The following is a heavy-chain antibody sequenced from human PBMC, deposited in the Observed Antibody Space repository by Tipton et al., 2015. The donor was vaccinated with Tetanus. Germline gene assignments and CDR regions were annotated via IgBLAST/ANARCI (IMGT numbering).Heavy chain of an antibody. J-gene: IGHJ6*02. D-gene: IGHD2-15*01. CDR3: AREDNCSGGSCYSQYYYYGMDV. V-gene: IGHV1-46*01. Sequence: QMQLVQSGAEVKKPGASVKVSCKASGYTFTSYYMHWVRQAPGQELEWMGIINPSGGSTSYAQKFQGRVTMTRDTSTSTVYMELSSLRSEDTAVYYCAREDNCSGGSCYSQYYYYGMDVWGQGTTVTVSS. CDR2: INPSGGST. CDR1: GYTFTSYY.